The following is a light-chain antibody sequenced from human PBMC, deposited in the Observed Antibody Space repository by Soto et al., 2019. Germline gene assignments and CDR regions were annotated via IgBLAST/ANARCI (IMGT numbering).Light chain of an antibody. J-gene: IGKJ1*01. V-gene: IGKV3-20*01. CDR1: QTISSTY. CDR3: QQYGSSPKT. Sequence: EIVLTQSPGTLSLSPGDRATLSCRASQTISSTYLAWYQQKPGQALRLLIYAASTRATGIPDRFSGSGSGTDFTLTISRLEPEDFAVYYCQQYGSSPKTFGQGTKVEI. CDR2: AAS.